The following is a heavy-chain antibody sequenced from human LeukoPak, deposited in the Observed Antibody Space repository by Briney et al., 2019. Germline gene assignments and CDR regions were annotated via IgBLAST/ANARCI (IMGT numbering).Heavy chain of an antibody. J-gene: IGHJ4*02. Sequence: GGSLRICCAASGFTFSSYAMSWVRQAPGKGLEWVSAISGSGGSTYYADSVKGRFTISRDNSKNTLYLQVNSLRVEDTAVYFCASNYNFFGSGTNFAYFGNWDQGILVTVSS. V-gene: IGHV3-23*01. D-gene: IGHD3-10*01. CDR1: GFTFSSYA. CDR2: ISGSGGST. CDR3: ASNYNFFGSGTNFAYFGN.